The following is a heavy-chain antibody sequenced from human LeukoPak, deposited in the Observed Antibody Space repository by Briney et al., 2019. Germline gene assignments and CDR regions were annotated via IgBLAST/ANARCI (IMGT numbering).Heavy chain of an antibody. CDR2: IIPIFGTA. J-gene: IGHJ4*02. D-gene: IGHD3-3*01. V-gene: IGHV1-69*05. CDR3: ASTVFGVVTVIDY. Sequence: SVKVSCKASGGTFSSYAISWVRQAPGQGLEWVRRIIPIFGTANYAQKFQGRVTITTDESTSTAYMELSSLRSEDTAVYYCASTVFGVVTVIDYWGQGTLVTVSS. CDR1: GGTFSSYA.